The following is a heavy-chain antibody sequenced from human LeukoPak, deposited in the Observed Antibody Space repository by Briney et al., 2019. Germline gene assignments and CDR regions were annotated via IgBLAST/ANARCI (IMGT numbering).Heavy chain of an antibody. V-gene: IGHV4-4*02. Sequence: PSETLSLTCAVSGGSISSSNWWSWVRQPPGKGLEWIGEIYHSGSTNYNPSLKSRVTISVDKSKNQFSLKLSSVTAADTAVYYCARASILVGATPYDAFDIWGQGTMVTVSS. D-gene: IGHD1-26*01. CDR2: IYHSGST. CDR1: GGSISSSNW. CDR3: ARASILVGATPYDAFDI. J-gene: IGHJ3*02.